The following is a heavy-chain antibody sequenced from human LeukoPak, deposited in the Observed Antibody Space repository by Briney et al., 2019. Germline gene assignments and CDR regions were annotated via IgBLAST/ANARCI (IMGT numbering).Heavy chain of an antibody. CDR3: ARVDTAMGTSGPYYYYGMDV. V-gene: IGHV1-69*13. CDR1: GYTFTSYY. J-gene: IGHJ6*02. D-gene: IGHD5-18*01. Sequence: ASVKVSCKASGYTFTSYYMHWVRQAPGQGLEWMGGIIPIFGTANYAQKFQGRVTITADESTSTAYMELSSLRSEDTAVYYCARVDTAMGTSGPYYYYGMDVWGQGTTVTVSS. CDR2: IIPIFGTA.